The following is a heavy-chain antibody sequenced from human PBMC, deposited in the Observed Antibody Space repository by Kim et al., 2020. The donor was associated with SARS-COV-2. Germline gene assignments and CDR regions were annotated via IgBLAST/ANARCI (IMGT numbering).Heavy chain of an antibody. J-gene: IGHJ3*01. CDR3: ARMSWQDIPLV. CDR2: IWYDGSNK. CDR1: GFTFSSYG. V-gene: IGHV3-33*01. Sequence: GGSLRLSCAASGFTFSSYGMHWVRQAPGKGLEWVAVIWYDGSNKYYADSVKGRFTISRDNSKNTLYLQMNSLRAEDTAVYYCARMSWQDIPLVWGQGTMVTVSS.